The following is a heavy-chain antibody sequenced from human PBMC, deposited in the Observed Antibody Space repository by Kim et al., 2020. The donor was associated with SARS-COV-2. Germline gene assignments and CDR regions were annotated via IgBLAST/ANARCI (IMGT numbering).Heavy chain of an antibody. V-gene: IGHV3-30*01. D-gene: IGHD1-26*01. Sequence: AAAGKGRFTISRDNSKNTLYLQMNSLRAEDTAVYYCARDPPRCYEVGIDYWGQGTLVTVSS. J-gene: IGHJ4*02. CDR3: ARDPPRCYEVGIDY.